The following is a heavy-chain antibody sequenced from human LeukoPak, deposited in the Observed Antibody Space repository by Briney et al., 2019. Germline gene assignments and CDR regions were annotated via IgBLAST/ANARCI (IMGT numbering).Heavy chain of an antibody. CDR2: ISWNSGSI. J-gene: IGHJ6*02. CDR3: ARGIIFADDYYYGMDV. Sequence: GRSLRLSCAASGFTFDDYAMHWVRQAPGKGLEWVSGISWNSGSIGYADSVKGRFTISRDNAKNSLYLQMNSLRAEDTALYYCARGIIFADDYYYGMDVWGQGTTVTVSS. V-gene: IGHV3-9*01. CDR1: GFTFDDYA. D-gene: IGHD3-10*01.